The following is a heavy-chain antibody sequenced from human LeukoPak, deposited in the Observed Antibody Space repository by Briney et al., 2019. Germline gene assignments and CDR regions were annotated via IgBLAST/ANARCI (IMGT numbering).Heavy chain of an antibody. Sequence: GGSLRLSCAASGFTFSRFAMSWVRQAPGKGLEWVSAITGSGGDTFHADSVKGRFTISRDNAKNSLYLQMNSLRAEDTAVYYCARDGAAAGTSDYWGQGTLVTVSS. CDR2: ITGSGGDT. CDR3: ARDGAAAGTSDY. J-gene: IGHJ4*02. D-gene: IGHD6-13*01. CDR1: GFTFSRFA. V-gene: IGHV3-23*01.